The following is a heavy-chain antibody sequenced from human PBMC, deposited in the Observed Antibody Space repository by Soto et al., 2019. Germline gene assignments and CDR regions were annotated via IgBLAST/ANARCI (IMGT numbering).Heavy chain of an antibody. D-gene: IGHD3-3*01. CDR2: ISAYNGNT. Sequence: ASVKVSCKASGYTFTSYGISWVRQAPGQGLEWMGWISAYNGNTNYAQKLQGRVTMTTDTSASTAYMELSSLRSEDTAVYYCARERGYDFPEDYYYGMDVWGQGTTVTVSS. V-gene: IGHV1-18*01. J-gene: IGHJ6*02. CDR1: GYTFTSYG. CDR3: ARERGYDFPEDYYYGMDV.